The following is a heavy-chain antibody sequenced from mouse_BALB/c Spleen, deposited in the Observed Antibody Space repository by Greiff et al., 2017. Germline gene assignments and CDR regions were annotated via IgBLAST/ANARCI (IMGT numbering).Heavy chain of an antibody. CDR1: GYTFTSYY. V-gene: IGHV1-53*01. CDR2: INPSNGGT. CDR3: MATATAY. D-gene: IGHD1-2*01. Sequence: VQLQQSGAELVKPGASVKLSCKASGYTFTSYYMYWVKQRPGQGLEWIGEINPSNGGTNFNEKFKGKATLTADKSSSTAYMELSSLTSEDSAVYYCMATATAYWGQGTLVTVSA. J-gene: IGHJ3*01.